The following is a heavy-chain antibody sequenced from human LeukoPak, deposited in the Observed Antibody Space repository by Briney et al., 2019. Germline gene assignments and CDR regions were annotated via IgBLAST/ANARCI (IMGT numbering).Heavy chain of an antibody. D-gene: IGHD1-26*01. Sequence: GASVKVSCKASGYTFTSCYMHWVRQAPGQGLEWMGLINPTGGSTGYAQKFQGRVTMTRDMSTSTDYMELSSLRSEDTAIYYCARDNSVGDNAWWFDPWGQGTLVTVSS. CDR1: GYTFTSCY. J-gene: IGHJ5*02. V-gene: IGHV1-46*01. CDR3: ARDNSVGDNAWWFDP. CDR2: INPTGGST.